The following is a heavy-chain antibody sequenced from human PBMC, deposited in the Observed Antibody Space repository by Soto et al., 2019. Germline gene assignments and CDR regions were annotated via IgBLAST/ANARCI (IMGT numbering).Heavy chain of an antibody. D-gene: IGHD4-17*01. CDR3: ARDHGDYGGNSGGYYYYYGMDV. CDR2: INPNSGGT. CDR1: GYTFTGYY. Sequence: ASVKVSCKASGYTFTGYYMHWVRQAPGQGLEWMGWINPNSGGTNYAQKFQGRVTMTRDTSISTAYMELSRLRSDDTAVYYCARDHGDYGGNSGGYYYYYGMDVWGQGTTVTVSS. V-gene: IGHV1-2*02. J-gene: IGHJ6*02.